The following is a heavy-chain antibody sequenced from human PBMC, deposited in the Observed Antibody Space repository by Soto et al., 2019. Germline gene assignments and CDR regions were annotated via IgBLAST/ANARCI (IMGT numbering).Heavy chain of an antibody. D-gene: IGHD2-8*02. V-gene: IGHV1-18*01. CDR3: ARGRYWDY. Sequence: QVHLVQSGAEVKKPGASVKVSCKGSGYGFTTYGITWVRQAPGQGLEWMAWISAHNGNTNYVQKLQGRVTVTRDTSTSTAYMELRSLRSDDTAVYYCARGRYWDYWGQGALVTVSS. J-gene: IGHJ4*02. CDR2: ISAHNGNT. CDR1: GYGFTTYG.